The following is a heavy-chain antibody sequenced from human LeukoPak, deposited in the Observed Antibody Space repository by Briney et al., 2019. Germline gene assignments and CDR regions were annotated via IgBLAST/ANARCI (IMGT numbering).Heavy chain of an antibody. J-gene: IGHJ4*02. Sequence: SETLSLTCAVYGGSFSGYYWSWIRQPPGKGLEWIGEINHSGSTNYNPSLRSRVTISVDTSKNQFSLKLSSVTAADTAVYYCARDWVLDYWGQGTLVTVSS. CDR3: ARDWVLDY. CDR2: INHSGST. D-gene: IGHD3-16*01. CDR1: GGSFSGYY. V-gene: IGHV4-34*01.